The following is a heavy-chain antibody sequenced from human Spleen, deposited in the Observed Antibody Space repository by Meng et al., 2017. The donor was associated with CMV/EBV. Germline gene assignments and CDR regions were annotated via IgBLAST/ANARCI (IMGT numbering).Heavy chain of an antibody. J-gene: IGHJ3*02. V-gene: IGHV1-69*02. CDR1: GGTFSSYT. Sequence: SVKVSCKASGGTFSSYTISWVRQAPGQGLEWMGRIIPILGIANYAQKFQGRVTMTTDTSTSTAYMELRSLRSDDTAVYYCASSVIYCSSTSCYLHAFDIWGQGTMVTVSS. CDR3: ASSVIYCSSTSCYLHAFDI. D-gene: IGHD2-2*01. CDR2: IIPILGIA.